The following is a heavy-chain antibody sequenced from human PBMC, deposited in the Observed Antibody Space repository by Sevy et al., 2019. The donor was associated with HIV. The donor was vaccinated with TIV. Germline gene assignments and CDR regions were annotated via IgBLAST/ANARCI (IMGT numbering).Heavy chain of an antibody. CDR3: ATLDFWSDYPLYGMDV. Sequence: ASVKVSCKVSGYTLTELSMHWVRQAPGKGLEWMGGFDPEDGETIYAQKFQGRVTMTEDTSTDTAYMGLGSLGSEDTAVYYCATLDFWSDYPLYGMDVWGQGTTVTVSS. V-gene: IGHV1-24*01. J-gene: IGHJ6*02. CDR1: GYTLTELS. D-gene: IGHD3-3*01. CDR2: FDPEDGET.